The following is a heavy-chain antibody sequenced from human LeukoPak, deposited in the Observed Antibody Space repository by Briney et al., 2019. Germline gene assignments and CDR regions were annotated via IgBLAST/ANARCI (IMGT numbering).Heavy chain of an antibody. CDR3: ARLAKARSDGYNFGFGS. CDR1: GYSFTNYW. D-gene: IGHD5-24*01. J-gene: IGHJ4*02. Sequence: GESLKISCPGSGYSFTNYWIGWVRQMPGKGLEWMGIIYPDDSDTRQSPSFQGQVTMSADKSISTAYLQWSSLEASDTATYYCARLAKARSDGYNFGFGSWGQGTLVTVSS. CDR2: IYPDDSDT. V-gene: IGHV5-51*01.